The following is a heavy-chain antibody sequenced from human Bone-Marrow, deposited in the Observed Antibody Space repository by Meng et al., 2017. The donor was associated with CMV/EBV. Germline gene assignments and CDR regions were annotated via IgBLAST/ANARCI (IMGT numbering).Heavy chain of an antibody. CDR3: ARAPMVRGAPFDY. Sequence: SETLSLTCTVSGGSISSYYWSWIRQPPGKGLEWIGYIYYSGSTNYNPSLKSRVTISVDTSKNQFSLKLSSVTAADTAVYYCARAPMVRGAPFDYWGQGTLVTVPQ. J-gene: IGHJ4*02. CDR2: IYYSGST. D-gene: IGHD3-10*01. CDR1: GGSISSYY. V-gene: IGHV4-59*01.